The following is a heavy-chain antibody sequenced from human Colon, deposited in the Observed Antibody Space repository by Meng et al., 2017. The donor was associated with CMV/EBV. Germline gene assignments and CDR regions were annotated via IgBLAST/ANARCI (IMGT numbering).Heavy chain of an antibody. CDR1: GLTFGSYW. D-gene: IGHD3-10*01. V-gene: IGHV3-7*01. CDR3: ARDPHFGALDY. J-gene: IGHJ4*02. Sequence: LSCAASGLTFGSYWMSWVRQAPGKGLEWVANINEDGSDKYYVDSVKGRFTISRDNAKNSLYLQMNSLRAEDTAVYYCARDPHFGALDYWGQGTLVTVSS. CDR2: INEDGSDK.